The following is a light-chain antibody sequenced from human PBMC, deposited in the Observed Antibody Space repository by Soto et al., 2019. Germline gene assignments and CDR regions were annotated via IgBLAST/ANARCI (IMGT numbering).Light chain of an antibody. Sequence: EIVLTQSTDTLSLSPGERTTLSCRASQSVTSDYLAWYQQKPGQAPRLLIHGASSRATGIPDRFSGSGSGTDFTLTISRLEPEDFAVYYCQQYGRPFGQGTKVDI. J-gene: IGKJ1*01. CDR2: GAS. V-gene: IGKV3-20*01. CDR3: QQYGRP. CDR1: QSVTSDY.